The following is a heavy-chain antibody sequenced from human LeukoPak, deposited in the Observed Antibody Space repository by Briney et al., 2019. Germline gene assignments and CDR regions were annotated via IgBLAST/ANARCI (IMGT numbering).Heavy chain of an antibody. CDR1: GFTFSRYW. V-gene: IGHV3-7*05. J-gene: IGHJ3*02. D-gene: IGHD3-3*01. CDR3: ARDGVGGIKAFDI. CDR2: IKHDGSQK. Sequence: GGSLRLSGAASGFTFSRYWMSWVRQAPGRGLEWVANIKHDGSQKYYVDSVKGRITISRDNAKNSLYLQMNSLRAEDTAVYYCARDGVGGIKAFDIWGQGTTVTVSS.